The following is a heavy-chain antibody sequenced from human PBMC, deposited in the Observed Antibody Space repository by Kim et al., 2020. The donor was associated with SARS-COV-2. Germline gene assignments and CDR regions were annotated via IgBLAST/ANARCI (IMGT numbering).Heavy chain of an antibody. J-gene: IGHJ4*02. CDR3: ARIVHHTELDY. Sequence: SETLSLTCTVSGGSISSTSYYWGWIRQPPGKGLEWVGSIYYSGSTDYNPSLKTRVTISVDTSKNQFSLKLNSVTAADTAVYYCARIVHHTELDYWGQGTLVTVSS. CDR1: GGSISSTSYY. D-gene: IGHD2-8*01. V-gene: IGHV4-39*01. CDR2: IYYSGST.